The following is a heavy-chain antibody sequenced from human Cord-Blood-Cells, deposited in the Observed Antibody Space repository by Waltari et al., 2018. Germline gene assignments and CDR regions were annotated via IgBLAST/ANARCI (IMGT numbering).Heavy chain of an antibody. D-gene: IGHD6-13*01. CDR2: INPSGGST. Sequence: QVQLVKSGAEVKKPGASVKVSCKASGYTFTSYYMHWVRQAPGQGLEWMGIINPSGGSTSYAQKFQGRVTMTRDTSTSTVYMELSSLRSEDTAVYYCARDSSSWYGGGAFDIWGQGTMVTVSS. CDR3: ARDSSSWYGGGAFDI. V-gene: IGHV1-46*01. J-gene: IGHJ3*02. CDR1: GYTFTSYY.